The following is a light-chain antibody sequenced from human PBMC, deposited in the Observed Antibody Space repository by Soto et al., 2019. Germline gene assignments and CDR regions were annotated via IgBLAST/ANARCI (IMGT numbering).Light chain of an antibody. Sequence: DIQMTQSPSSLSASVGDRVTITCRASQSISTYLNWYQHKPGKAPKLLIHAASSLQSGAPSRFSGSGSGTDFTLTISSLQSEDFALYYCQQYNNWPPTFGPGTKVDIK. V-gene: IGKV1-39*01. J-gene: IGKJ3*01. CDR1: QSISTY. CDR2: AAS. CDR3: QQYNNWPPT.